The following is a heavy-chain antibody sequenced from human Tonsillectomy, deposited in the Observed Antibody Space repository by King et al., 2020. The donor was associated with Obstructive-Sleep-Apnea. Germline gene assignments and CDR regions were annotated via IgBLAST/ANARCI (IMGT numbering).Heavy chain of an antibody. CDR2: ISGSGGST. J-gene: IGHJ4*01. V-gene: IGHV3-23*04. CDR1: GFTFSSYA. D-gene: IGHD3-22*01. CDR3: AKANYYDSSGYYYYFDY. Sequence: VQLVESGGGLVQPGGSLRLSCAASGFTFSSYAMSWVRQAPGKGLEWVSAISGSGGSTYYADSVKGRFTISRDNSKNTLYLQMNSLRAEDTAVYYCAKANYYDSSGYYYYFDYWGQGTLVTVSS.